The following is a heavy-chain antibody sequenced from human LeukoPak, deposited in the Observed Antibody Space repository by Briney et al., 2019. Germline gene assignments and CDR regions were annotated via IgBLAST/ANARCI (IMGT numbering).Heavy chain of an antibody. CDR1: GGSFSGYY. J-gene: IGHJ4*02. V-gene: IGHV4-34*01. CDR2: INHTGST. Sequence: SETLSLTCAVYGGSFSGYYWSWIRQPPGKGLEWIGEINHTGSTNYNPSLKSRVTISVDTSKNQFSLKLSSVTAADTAVYYCARKGSYLDPPDYWGQGDLVTVSS. D-gene: IGHD3-16*02. CDR3: ARKGSYLDPPDY.